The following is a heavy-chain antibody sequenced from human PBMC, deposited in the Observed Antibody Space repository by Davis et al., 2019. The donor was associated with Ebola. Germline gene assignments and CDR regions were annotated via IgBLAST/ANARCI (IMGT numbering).Heavy chain of an antibody. CDR3: AKAQTTYYYDSSGWGFDY. D-gene: IGHD3-22*01. J-gene: IGHJ4*02. CDR2: IYYSGST. CDR1: GGSFSGYY. V-gene: IGHV4-34*01. Sequence: SETLSLTCAVYGGSFSGYYWGWIRQPPGKGLEWIGSIYYSGSTYYNPSLKSRVTISVDTSKNQFSLKLSSVTAADTAVYYCAKAQTTYYYDSSGWGFDYWGQGTLVTVSS.